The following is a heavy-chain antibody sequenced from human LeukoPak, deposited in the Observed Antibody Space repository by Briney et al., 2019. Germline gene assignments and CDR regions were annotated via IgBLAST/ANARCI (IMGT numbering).Heavy chain of an antibody. CDR1: GFTFSGYA. J-gene: IGHJ4*02. Sequence: PGGSLRLSCAASGFTFSGYAMHWVRQAPGKGLEYVSAISSNGGSTYYADSVKGRFTISRDNSKNTPYLQMGSLRAEDTAVYYCAREVYGDYYFDYWGQGTLVTVSS. CDR3: AREVYGDYYFDY. V-gene: IGHV3-64*02. CDR2: ISSNGGST. D-gene: IGHD4-17*01.